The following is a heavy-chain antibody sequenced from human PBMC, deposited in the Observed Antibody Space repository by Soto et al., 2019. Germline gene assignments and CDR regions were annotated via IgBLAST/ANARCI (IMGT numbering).Heavy chain of an antibody. J-gene: IGHJ5*02. D-gene: IGHD3-9*01. CDR3: ARDHGDSDILTGYYSNWFDP. CDR2: ISYDGRNK. CDR1: GLTFSSYG. Sequence: PGGSLRLSCAASGLTFSSYGMHWVRQAPGRGLEWVAGISYDGRNKYYVDSVKGRFTISRDNSKNTLYLQMNSLRPEDTAVYYCARDHGDSDILTGYYSNWFDPWGQGTLVTVSS. V-gene: IGHV3-30*03.